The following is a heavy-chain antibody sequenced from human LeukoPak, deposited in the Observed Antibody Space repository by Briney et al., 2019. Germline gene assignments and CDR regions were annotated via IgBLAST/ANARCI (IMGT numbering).Heavy chain of an antibody. D-gene: IGHD5-18*01. CDR3: ARDGPRRIQKIYYYYMDV. V-gene: IGHV1-2*02. Sequence: GASVKVSCKASGYTFTGYYMHWVRQAPGQGLEWMGWINPNSGGTNYAQKFQGRVTMTRDTSISTAYMELSRLRSDDTAVYYCARDGPRRIQKIYYYYMDVWGKGTTVTISS. J-gene: IGHJ6*03. CDR1: GYTFTGYY. CDR2: INPNSGGT.